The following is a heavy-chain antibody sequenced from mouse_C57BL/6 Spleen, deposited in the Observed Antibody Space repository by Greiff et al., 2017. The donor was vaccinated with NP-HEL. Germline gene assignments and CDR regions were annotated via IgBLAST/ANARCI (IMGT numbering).Heavy chain of an antibody. J-gene: IGHJ3*01. Sequence: EVQRVESGAELVRPGASVKLSCTASGFNIKDDYMHWVKQRPEQGLEWIGWIDPENGDTEYASKFQGKATITADTSSNTAYLQLSSLTSEDTAVYYCTPASNYYSNSWFAYWGQGTLVTVSA. D-gene: IGHD2-5*01. CDR1: GFNIKDDY. CDR2: IDPENGDT. V-gene: IGHV14-4*01. CDR3: TPASNYYSNSWFAY.